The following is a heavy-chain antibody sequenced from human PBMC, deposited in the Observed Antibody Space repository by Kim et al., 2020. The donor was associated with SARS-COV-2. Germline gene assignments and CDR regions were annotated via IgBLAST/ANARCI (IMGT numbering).Heavy chain of an antibody. V-gene: IGHV3-23*01. D-gene: IGHD6-13*01. J-gene: IGHJ4*02. CDR3: AKEPTSSSWYVDY. Sequence: YADAVKGRFTISRNNSKNTLYLQMNSLRAEDTAVYYCAKEPTSSSWYVDYWGQGTLVTVSS.